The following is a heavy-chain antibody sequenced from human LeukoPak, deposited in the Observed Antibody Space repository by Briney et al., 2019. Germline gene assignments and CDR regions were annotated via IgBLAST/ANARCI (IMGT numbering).Heavy chain of an antibody. V-gene: IGHV4-59*08. J-gene: IGHJ6*02. CDR2: IYYCVST. CDR3: ARHSPQKSLYYGMDV. Sequence: PLETLSLTPTLSGGSISSYNWSSICEPPGKGLGRIGYIYYCVSTDYNRCIKSRVTISVDTSKNQFSLKLSSVTAADTVVYYCARHSPQKSLYYGMDVWGQGTTVTVSS. CDR1: GGSISSYN.